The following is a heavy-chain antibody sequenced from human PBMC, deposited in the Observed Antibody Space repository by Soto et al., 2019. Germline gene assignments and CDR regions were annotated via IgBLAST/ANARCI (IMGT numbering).Heavy chain of an antibody. D-gene: IGHD2-21*02. CDR3: ASTGVVVTATLFY. Sequence: GGSLRLSCAASGFTFSSYAMSWVRQAPGKGLEWVSAISGSGGSTYYADSAKGRFTISRDNSKNTLYLQMNSLRAEDTAVYYCASTGVVVTATLFYWGQGTLVTVSS. CDR1: GFTFSSYA. CDR2: ISGSGGST. V-gene: IGHV3-23*01. J-gene: IGHJ4*02.